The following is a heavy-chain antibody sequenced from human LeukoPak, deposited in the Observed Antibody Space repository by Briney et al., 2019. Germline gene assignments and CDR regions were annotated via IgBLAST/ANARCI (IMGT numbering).Heavy chain of an antibody. V-gene: IGHV3-23*01. CDR1: GFTFSSYA. CDR2: ISGSGGST. J-gene: IGHJ4*02. Sequence: PGGSLRLSCAASGFTFSSYAMSWVRQAPGKGLEWVSAISGSGGSTYYADSVKGRFTISRDNSKNTLYLQMNSLRAEDTAVYYCTTAYSSSWYGEYYFDYWGQGTLVTVSS. D-gene: IGHD6-13*01. CDR3: TTAYSSSWYGEYYFDY.